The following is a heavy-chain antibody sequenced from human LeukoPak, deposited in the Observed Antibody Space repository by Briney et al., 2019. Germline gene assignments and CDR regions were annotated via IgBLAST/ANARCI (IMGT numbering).Heavy chain of an antibody. CDR2: IKQDGSEK. V-gene: IGHV3-7*01. D-gene: IGHD2-15*01. CDR3: AREGYCSGGSCYDPFGY. J-gene: IGHJ4*02. Sequence: GGSLRLSCAAFGFTFSSYWMSWVRQAPGEGLEWVANIKQDGSEKYYVDSVKGRFTISRDNAKNSLYLQMNSLRAEDTAVYYCAREGYCSGGSCYDPFGYWGQGTLVTVSS. CDR1: GFTFSSYW.